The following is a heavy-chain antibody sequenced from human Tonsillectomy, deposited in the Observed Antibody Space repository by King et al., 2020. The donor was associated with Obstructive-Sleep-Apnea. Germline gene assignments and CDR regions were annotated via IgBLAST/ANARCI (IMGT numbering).Heavy chain of an antibody. V-gene: IGHV3-15*01. J-gene: IGHJ4*02. CDR1: GFTFSNAW. CDR3: PTDYGYERY. Sequence: VQLVESGGGLVKPGGSLRLSCAASGFTFSNAWMSWVRQAPGKGLEWVGRIKSKTDGGTSDYAAPVKGIFTIPRDDSKNTLYLQMISLKIEDTAVYYCPTDYGYERYWGEGTLVTVSS. D-gene: IGHD4-17*01. CDR2: IKSKTDGGTS.